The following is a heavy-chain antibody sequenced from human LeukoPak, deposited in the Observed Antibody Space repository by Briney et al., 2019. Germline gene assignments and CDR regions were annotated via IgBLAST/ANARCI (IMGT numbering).Heavy chain of an antibody. J-gene: IGHJ4*02. Sequence: GGSLRLSCAASGFPFSSYSFNWVRLAPGKGLAWVAYISSSGTIYYAASVTGRFTISRDHANNSLYLQMNSLRADDTAVYYCMRGARGGDYWGQGTLVTVSS. CDR1: GFPFSSYS. D-gene: IGHD2-15*01. V-gene: IGHV3-48*04. CDR3: MRGARGGDY. CDR2: ISSSGTI.